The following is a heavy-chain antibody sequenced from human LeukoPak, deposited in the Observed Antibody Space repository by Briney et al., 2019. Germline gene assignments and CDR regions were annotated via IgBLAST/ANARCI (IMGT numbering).Heavy chain of an antibody. J-gene: IGHJ6*02. CDR2: ISYDGSNK. CDR1: GFTFSSYA. CDR3: AKDTYYDFWSGYDYYYGMDV. D-gene: IGHD3-3*01. V-gene: IGHV3-30-3*01. Sequence: GGSLRLSCAASGFTFSSYAMHWVRQAPGKGLEWVAVISYDGSNKYYADSVKGRFTISRDNSKNTLYLQMNSLRAEDTAVYYCAKDTYYDFWSGYDYYYGMDVWGQGTTVTVSS.